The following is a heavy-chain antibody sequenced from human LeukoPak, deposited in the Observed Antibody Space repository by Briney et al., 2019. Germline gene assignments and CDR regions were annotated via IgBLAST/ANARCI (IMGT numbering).Heavy chain of an antibody. CDR3: AREASGSGYSRIDY. CDR1: GFTFSNYD. Sequence: GGSLRLSCAASGFTFSNYDMHWVRQATGEGLEWVSAIDTAGDTYYPGSVKGRFTISREDAKNALYLQMNSLRAGDTAVYYCAREASGSGYSRIDYWGRGILVTVSS. J-gene: IGHJ4*02. V-gene: IGHV3-13*04. CDR2: IDTAGDT. D-gene: IGHD3-22*01.